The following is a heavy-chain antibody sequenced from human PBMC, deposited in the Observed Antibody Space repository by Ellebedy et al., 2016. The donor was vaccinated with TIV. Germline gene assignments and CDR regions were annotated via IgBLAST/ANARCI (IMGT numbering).Heavy chain of an antibody. J-gene: IGHJ4*02. Sequence: GESLKISCAASGFTFSSYAMSWVRQAPGKGLEWVSAISGSGGSTYYADSVKGRFTISRDNSKNTLYLQMNNLGAEDTAVFYCARNRHVERGDCLDYWGQGTLVTVSS. CDR2: ISGSGGST. V-gene: IGHV3-23*01. D-gene: IGHD2-21*02. CDR3: ARNRHVERGDCLDY. CDR1: GFTFSSYA.